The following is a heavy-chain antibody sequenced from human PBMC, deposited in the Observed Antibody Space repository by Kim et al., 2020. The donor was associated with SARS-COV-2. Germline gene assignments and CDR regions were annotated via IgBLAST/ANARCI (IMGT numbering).Heavy chain of an antibody. Sequence: GGSLRLSCAASGFTFSSYSMNWVRQAPGKGLEWVSYISSSSSTIYYADSVKGRFTISRDNAKNSLYLQMNSRRAEDTAVYYCARDSGGLFDYWGQGTLVTVSS. J-gene: IGHJ4*02. V-gene: IGHV3-48*01. CDR3: ARDSGGLFDY. CDR2: ISSSSSTI. CDR1: GFTFSSYS. D-gene: IGHD1-26*01.